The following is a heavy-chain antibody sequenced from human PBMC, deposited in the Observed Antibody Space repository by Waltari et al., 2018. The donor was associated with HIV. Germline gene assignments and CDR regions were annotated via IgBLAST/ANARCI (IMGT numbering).Heavy chain of an antibody. J-gene: IGHJ6*02. D-gene: IGHD5-12*01. CDR3: ARRSGGYVRYYYYGMDV. CDR1: GGSFSGYY. Sequence: QVPLQQWGAGLLKPSVTLSLTCAVYGGSFSGYYWSWIRPPPGKELEWIGEINHSESTNYNPSLKSRVTISVDTSKNQFSLKLSSVTAADTAVYYCARRSGGYVRYYYYGMDVWGQGTTVTVSS. V-gene: IGHV4-34*01. CDR2: INHSEST.